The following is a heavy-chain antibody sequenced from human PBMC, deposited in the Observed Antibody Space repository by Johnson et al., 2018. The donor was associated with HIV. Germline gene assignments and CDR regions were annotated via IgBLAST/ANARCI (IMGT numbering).Heavy chain of an antibody. CDR3: AKDFVAFWGRPADAFDI. CDR1: GFTLNYYW. J-gene: IGHJ3*02. V-gene: IGHV3-74*01. D-gene: IGHD3-16*01. Sequence: VQLMESGGAFVQPVGSLRLSCAASGFTLNYYWMHWVRQAPGTGLVWVSHIHRDETETPYADSVQGRFTISRNNARNTLYLQLNSLVAEDTAVDYCAKDFVAFWGRPADAFDIWGQGTMVTVSS. CDR2: IHRDETET.